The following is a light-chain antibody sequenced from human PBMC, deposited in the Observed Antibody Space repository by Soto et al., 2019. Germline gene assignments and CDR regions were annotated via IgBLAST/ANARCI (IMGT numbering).Light chain of an antibody. J-gene: IGLJ2*01. CDR1: SSDVGGYNY. Sequence: QSALTQPPSASGSPGQSVTISCTGTSSDVGGYNYVSWYQQHPGKAPKLMIYDVSNRPSGVSNRFSGSKSGNTASLTISGLQAEDEADYYCSSYTSSSTLGGVFGGGTKLTVL. V-gene: IGLV2-14*01. CDR2: DVS. CDR3: SSYTSSSTLGGV.